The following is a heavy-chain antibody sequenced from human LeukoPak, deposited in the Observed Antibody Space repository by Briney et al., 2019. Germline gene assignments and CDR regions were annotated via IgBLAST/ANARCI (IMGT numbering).Heavy chain of an antibody. Sequence: SETLSLTCTVSGGSISSSSYYWSWIRQPPGKGLEWIGEINHSGSTNYNPSLKSRVTISVDTSKNQFSLKLSSVTAADTAVYYCARHYYYGSGTDYWGQGTLVTVSS. V-gene: IGHV4-39*01. J-gene: IGHJ4*02. D-gene: IGHD3-10*01. CDR2: INHSGST. CDR3: ARHYYYGSGTDY. CDR1: GGSISSSSYY.